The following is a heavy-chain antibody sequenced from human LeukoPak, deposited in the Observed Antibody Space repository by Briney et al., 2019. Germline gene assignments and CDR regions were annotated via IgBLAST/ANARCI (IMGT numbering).Heavy chain of an antibody. CDR3: ARHNRDYPHNWFDP. D-gene: IGHD4-17*01. J-gene: IGHJ5*02. CDR1: GYTLTELS. Sequence: ASVKVSCKVSGYTLTELSMHWVRQAPGKGLEWMGAFDPEDDETIYAQKFQGRVTMTEDTSTDTAYKELSSLKSEDTAVYYCARHNRDYPHNWFDPWGQGTLVTVSS. V-gene: IGHV1-24*01. CDR2: FDPEDDET.